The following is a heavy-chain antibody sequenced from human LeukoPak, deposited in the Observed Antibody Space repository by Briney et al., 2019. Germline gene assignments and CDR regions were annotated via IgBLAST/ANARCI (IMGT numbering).Heavy chain of an antibody. J-gene: IGHJ4*02. CDR3: ARMGAIAGASAYVDF. CDR1: GGSISSYY. V-gene: IGHV4-59*01. Sequence: SETLSLTCTVSGGSISSYYWSWIRQPPGKGLEWIGYIYNTGEITDYSPSLKSRVTISVDTSKNQFSLRLNSVTTADTAVYYCARMGAIAGASAYVDFWGQGTLVTVSS. D-gene: IGHD6-19*01. CDR2: IYNTGEIT.